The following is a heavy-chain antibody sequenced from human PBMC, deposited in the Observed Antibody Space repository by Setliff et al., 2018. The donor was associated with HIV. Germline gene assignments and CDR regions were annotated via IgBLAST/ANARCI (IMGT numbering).Heavy chain of an antibody. CDR1: GGTFSSYA. Sequence: SVKVSCKASGGTFSSYAITWVRQAPGQGLEWMGGISPITGNANYAQKFQGRITITADKSTSTAYMELSSLRSEDTAVYYCARDLGSGRRWFDPWGQGTMVTVSS. J-gene: IGHJ5*02. CDR2: ISPITGNA. CDR3: ARDLGSGRRWFDP. D-gene: IGHD3-10*01. V-gene: IGHV1-69*10.